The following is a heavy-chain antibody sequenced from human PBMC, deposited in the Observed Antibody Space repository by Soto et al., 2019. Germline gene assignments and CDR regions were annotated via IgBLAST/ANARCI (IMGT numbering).Heavy chain of an antibody. J-gene: IGHJ6*02. CDR3: ARYVAGDDFCSGYGMDV. Sequence: ASVKVSCKASGYTFTGYYMHWVRQAPGQGLEWMGWINPNSGGTNYAQKFQGSVTMTRYTSISTAYMELIRLRSDDTAVYYCARYVAGDDFCSGYGMDVWGQGTPVTVSS. CDR1: GYTFTGYY. V-gene: IGHV1-2*02. D-gene: IGHD3-3*01. CDR2: INPNSGGT.